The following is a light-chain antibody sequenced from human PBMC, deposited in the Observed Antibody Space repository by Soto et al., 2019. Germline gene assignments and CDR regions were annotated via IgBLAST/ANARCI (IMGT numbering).Light chain of an antibody. V-gene: IGLV2-14*01. Sequence: QSVLTQPASVSGSPGQSITISCTGTSSDVGGSNHVSWYQHHPGKVPKVLIYEVNFRPSGVSKRFSVSKSGYTASLTISGLQAEDEADYYCNSQTRSGIRVFGTGTKLTVL. CDR3: NSQTRSGIRV. J-gene: IGLJ1*01. CDR1: SSDVGGSNH. CDR2: EVN.